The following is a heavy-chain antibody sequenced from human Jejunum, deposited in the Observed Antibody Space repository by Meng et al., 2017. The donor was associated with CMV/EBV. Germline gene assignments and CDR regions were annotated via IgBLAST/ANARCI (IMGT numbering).Heavy chain of an antibody. CDR3: VRDLSGHGTGSYFDF. Sequence: SIRSRNYYWGWIRQPPGKGLEWIGTIYYSGTTYYNPALKSRITMSVDTSKNQFSLKLSSVTAADTAVYYCVRDLSGHGTGSYFDFWGQGTRVTVSS. CDR1: SIRSRNYY. CDR2: IYYSGTT. D-gene: IGHD3-10*01. J-gene: IGHJ4*02. V-gene: IGHV4-39*02.